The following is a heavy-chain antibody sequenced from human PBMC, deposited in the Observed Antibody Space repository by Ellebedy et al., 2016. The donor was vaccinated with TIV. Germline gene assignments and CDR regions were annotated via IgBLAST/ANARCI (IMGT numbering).Heavy chain of an antibody. CDR1: GGSISSGGYY. CDR3: ARIFYYGSGSYGWFDP. D-gene: IGHD3-10*01. Sequence: SETLSLTXTVSGGSISSGGYYWSWIRQHPGKGLEWIGYIYYSGSTYYNPSLKSRVTISVDTSKNQFSLKLSSVTAADTAVYYCARIFYYGSGSYGWFDPWGQGTLVTVSS. CDR2: IYYSGST. J-gene: IGHJ5*02. V-gene: IGHV4-31*03.